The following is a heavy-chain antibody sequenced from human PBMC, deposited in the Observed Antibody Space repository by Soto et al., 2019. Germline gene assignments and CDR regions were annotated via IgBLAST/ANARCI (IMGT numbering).Heavy chain of an antibody. CDR2: ISYTGST. V-gene: IGHV4-30-4*01. CDR3: ARGSIQFLFDP. D-gene: IGHD3-3*01. J-gene: IGHJ5*02. CDR1: GASISSRENY. Sequence: NPSETLSLTCTVSGASISSRENYWTGIRQPPGKDLEWIGYISYTGSTHYNPSVRSRVIISMDTSKNQFSLQLSSLTAADTAVYYCARGSIQFLFDPWGQGTLVTVSS.